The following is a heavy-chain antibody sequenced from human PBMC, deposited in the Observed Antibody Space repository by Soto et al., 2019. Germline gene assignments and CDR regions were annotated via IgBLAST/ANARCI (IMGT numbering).Heavy chain of an antibody. V-gene: IGHV4-30-4*01. D-gene: IGHD5-18*01. CDR2: INYSGTT. CDR3: ARPLYSYGPMDV. J-gene: IGHJ6*02. CDR1: GGSINSGDYY. Sequence: SETLSLTCTVSGGSINSGDYYWSWIRQPPGKGLEWIGYINYSGTTYYNPSLKSRVTISVDTSKNQFSLRLSSVTAADTAVYFCARPLYSYGPMDVWGQGSTVTVSS.